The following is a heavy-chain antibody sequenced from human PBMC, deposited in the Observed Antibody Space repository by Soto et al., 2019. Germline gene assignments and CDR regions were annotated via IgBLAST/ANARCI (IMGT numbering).Heavy chain of an antibody. V-gene: IGHV3-11*06. CDR2: ITSSGVYT. J-gene: IGHJ5*02. CDR3: ASLVCQPLPPLGP. D-gene: IGHD3-16*01. CDR1: GFTFSDHY. Sequence: PGGSLTLFCAPSGFTFSDHYMSWIRQAPGKGLEWLSYITSSGVYTSYADSVKGRFTISRDNAKNALYLQMNSLGADDTGVYYCASLVCQPLPPLGPWGRGTLVTVSS.